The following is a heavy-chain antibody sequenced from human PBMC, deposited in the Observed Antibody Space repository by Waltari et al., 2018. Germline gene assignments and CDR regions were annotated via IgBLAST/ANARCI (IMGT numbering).Heavy chain of an antibody. CDR2: IYFDGNNI. CDR1: GFTLRDYG. Sequence: SCAASGFTLRDYGVHWVRQAPGQGLEWVAVIYFDGNNIYYADSVKGRFTMSRDTSKNRLWLQMNSLRVEDTAVYYCARDLDPFLELPYYMDVWGKGTTVTVSS. CDR3: ARDLDPFLELPYYMDV. D-gene: IGHD3-3*01. J-gene: IGHJ6*03. V-gene: IGHV3-33*01.